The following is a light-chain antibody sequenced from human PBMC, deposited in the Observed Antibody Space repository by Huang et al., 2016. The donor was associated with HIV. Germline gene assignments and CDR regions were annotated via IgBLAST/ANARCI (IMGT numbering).Light chain of an antibody. CDR1: QSVSTSF. V-gene: IGKV3-20*01. J-gene: IGKJ4*01. Sequence: EIVLTQSPATLSLSPGERATLSCRASQSVSTSFMAWYQQKPGRCPRLLIYGTSSRATGIPDRFSGSGSGTDFTLTISRLEPEDFAVYYCQHFGGSPQLTFGGGTKVEMK. CDR2: GTS. CDR3: QHFGGSPQLT.